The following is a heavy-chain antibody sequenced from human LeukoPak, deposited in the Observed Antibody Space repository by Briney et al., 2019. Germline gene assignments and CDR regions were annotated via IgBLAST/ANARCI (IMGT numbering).Heavy chain of an antibody. D-gene: IGHD6-13*01. Sequence: GGSLRLSCAASGFTFSSYGMHWVRQAPGKGLEWVAFIRYDGSNKYYADSVKGRFTISRDNAKNSLYSQMNSLRAEDTALYYCARIRRGSSSWYYFDSWGQGTLVTVSS. CDR1: GFTFSSYG. CDR3: ARIRRGSSSWYYFDS. J-gene: IGHJ4*02. V-gene: IGHV3-30*02. CDR2: IRYDGSNK.